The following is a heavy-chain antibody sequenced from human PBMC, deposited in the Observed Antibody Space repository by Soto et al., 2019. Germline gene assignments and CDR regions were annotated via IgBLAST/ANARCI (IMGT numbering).Heavy chain of an antibody. D-gene: IGHD2-8*01. V-gene: IGHV3-15*07. CDR2: IKSKTDGGTT. CDR1: GFTFSNAW. J-gene: IGHJ4*02. Sequence: GGSLRLSCAASGFTFSNAWINWVRQAPGKGLEWVGRIKSKTDGGTTDYAEPVKGRFAISRDDSNNMVYLQMNSLKIEDTAVYYCTTDSYSTITIVRIDYWGPGTLGTVSS. CDR3: TTDSYSTITIVRIDY.